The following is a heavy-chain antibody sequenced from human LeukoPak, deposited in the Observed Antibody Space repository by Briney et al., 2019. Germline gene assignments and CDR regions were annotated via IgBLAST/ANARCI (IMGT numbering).Heavy chain of an antibody. D-gene: IGHD6-6*01. CDR3: ARIGQLASYYYYGMDV. V-gene: IGHV4-4*02. Sequence: PSETLSLTCDVSGGPIDITNYWSWVRQAPGKGLEWIGEINHSGSTNYNPSLKSRVTISVDTSKNQFSLKLSSVTAADTAVYYCARIGQLASYYYYGMDVWGQGTTVTVSS. CDR1: GGPIDITNY. CDR2: INHSGST. J-gene: IGHJ6*02.